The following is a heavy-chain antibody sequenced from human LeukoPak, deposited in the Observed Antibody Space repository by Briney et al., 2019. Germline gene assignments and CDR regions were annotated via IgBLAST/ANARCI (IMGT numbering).Heavy chain of an antibody. CDR2: ISSSSSYI. J-gene: IGHJ4*02. CDR1: GFTFSSYS. Sequence: PGVSLRLSCAASGFTFSSYSMNWVRQAPGKGLEWVSSISSSSSYIYYADSVKGRFTISRDNAKNSLYLQMNSLRAEDTAVYYCARIVGPGADYWGQGTLATVSS. CDR3: ARIVGPGADY. D-gene: IGHD2-15*01. V-gene: IGHV3-21*01.